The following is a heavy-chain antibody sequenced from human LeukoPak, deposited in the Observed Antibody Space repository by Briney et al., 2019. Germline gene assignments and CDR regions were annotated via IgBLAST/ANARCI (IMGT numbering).Heavy chain of an antibody. J-gene: IGHJ4*02. V-gene: IGHV4-59*05. CDR3: ARRYCTGGNCYFLGPIFR. CDR2: IYYSGST. D-gene: IGHD2-15*01. Sequence: SETLSLTCTVSGGSISSYYWSWIRQPAGKGLEWIGSIYYSGSTYYNPSLKSRVTISVDTSKNQFSLKLSSVTAADTAVYYCARRYCTGGNCYFLGPIFRWGQGTLVTVSS. CDR1: GGSISSYY.